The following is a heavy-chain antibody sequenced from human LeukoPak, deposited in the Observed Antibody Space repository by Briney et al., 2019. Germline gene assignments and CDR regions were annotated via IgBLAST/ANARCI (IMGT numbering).Heavy chain of an antibody. V-gene: IGHV4-31*03. J-gene: IGHJ4*02. CDR1: GGSISSGGYY. CDR3: AGYRYDFWSGFKRPYYFDY. D-gene: IGHD3-3*01. Sequence: SGTLSLTCTVSGGSISSGGYYWSWIRQHPGKGLEWIGYIYYSGSTYYNPSLKSRVTISVDTSKNQFSLKLSSVAAADTAVYYCAGYRYDFWSGFKRPYYFDYWGQGTLVTVSS. CDR2: IYYSGST.